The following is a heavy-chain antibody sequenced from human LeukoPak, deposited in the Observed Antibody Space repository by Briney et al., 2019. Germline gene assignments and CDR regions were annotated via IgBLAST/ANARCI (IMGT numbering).Heavy chain of an antibody. Sequence: SETLSLTCVVYGGSFSGYYWSWIRQPPGKGLEWIGEINHSGSTNYNPSLKSRVTISVDTSKNQFSLKLSSVTAADTAVYYCAREEGYCSSTSCSYGMDVWGQGTTVTVSS. CDR1: GGSFSGYY. CDR3: AREEGYCSSTSCSYGMDV. J-gene: IGHJ6*02. D-gene: IGHD2-2*01. V-gene: IGHV4-34*01. CDR2: INHSGST.